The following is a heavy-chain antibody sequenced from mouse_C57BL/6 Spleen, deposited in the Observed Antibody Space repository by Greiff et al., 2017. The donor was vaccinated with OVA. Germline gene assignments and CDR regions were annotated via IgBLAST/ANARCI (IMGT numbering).Heavy chain of an antibody. D-gene: IGHD2-5*01. Sequence: QVQLQQSGAELARPGASVKLSCKASGYTFTSYGISWVKQRTGQGLEWIGEIYPRSGNTYYNEKFKGKATLTADKSSSTAYMELRSLTSEDSAVYFCANYYSNPGAWFAYWGQGTLVTVSA. V-gene: IGHV1-81*01. CDR1: GYTFTSYG. CDR3: ANYYSNPGAWFAY. J-gene: IGHJ3*01. CDR2: IYPRSGNT.